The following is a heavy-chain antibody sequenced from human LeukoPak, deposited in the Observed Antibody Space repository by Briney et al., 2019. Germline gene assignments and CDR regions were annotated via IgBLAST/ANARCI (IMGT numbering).Heavy chain of an antibody. D-gene: IGHD5-24*01. V-gene: IGHV3-64*01. J-gene: IGHJ4*02. CDR1: GFTFSSYA. Sequence: GGSLRLSCAASGFTFSSYAMHWVRQAPGKGLEYVSAISSNGGSTYYANSVKGRFTISRDNSKNTLYPQMNSLRAEDTAVYYCARDFLRWLHPTGYYFDYWGQGTLVTVSS. CDR3: ARDFLRWLHPTGYYFDY. CDR2: ISSNGGST.